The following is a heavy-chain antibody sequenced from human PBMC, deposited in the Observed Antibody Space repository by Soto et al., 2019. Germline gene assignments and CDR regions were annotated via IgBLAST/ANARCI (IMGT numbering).Heavy chain of an antibody. D-gene: IGHD6-6*01. CDR1: GGSISSGDYY. Sequence: QVQLQESGPGLVKPSQTLSLTCTVSGGSISSGDYYWSWIRQPPGKGLEWIGYIYHSGSTYYNPSLTSRVTTSVNTSKNQFSLRLSSVTAADTAVYYCARERPDGARLDPWGQGTLVTVSS. J-gene: IGHJ5*02. CDR2: IYHSGST. CDR3: ARERPDGARLDP. V-gene: IGHV4-30-4*01.